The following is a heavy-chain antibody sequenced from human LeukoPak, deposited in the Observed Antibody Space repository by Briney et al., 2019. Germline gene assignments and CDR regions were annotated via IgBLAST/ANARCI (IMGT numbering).Heavy chain of an antibody. V-gene: IGHV1-46*01. CDR3: AADTDY. CDR2: ISPSGDT. CDR1: GYTFTSRY. Sequence: ASVKVSCKASGYTFTSRYMHWVRQAPGQGLEWMGLISPSGDTGYAQKFQGRVTVTRDTSTSTVYMELSSLISEDTAVYYCAADTDYWGQGTLVTVSS. J-gene: IGHJ4*02.